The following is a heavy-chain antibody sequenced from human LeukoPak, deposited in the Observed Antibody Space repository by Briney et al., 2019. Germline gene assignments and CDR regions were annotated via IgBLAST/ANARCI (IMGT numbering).Heavy chain of an antibody. CDR3: AKDNRNYYIDY. V-gene: IGHV3-30*02. J-gene: IGHJ4*02. Sequence: GGSLRLSCAASGFTFSSYGMHWVRQAPGKGLEWVAFIGYDGSKMYYVDSVKGRFTISRDNSENTLYLQMNSLRTEDTALYYCAKDNRNYYIDYWGQGTLVTVSS. CDR1: GFTFSSYG. CDR2: IGYDGSKM. D-gene: IGHD3-10*01.